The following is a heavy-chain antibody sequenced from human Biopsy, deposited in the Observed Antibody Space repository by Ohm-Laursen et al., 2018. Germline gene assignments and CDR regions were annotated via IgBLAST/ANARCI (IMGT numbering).Heavy chain of an antibody. Sequence: TQTLTLTYTLSGFSLNTRGMSVTWIRQPPGKALEWLARIDWEEAKFYSESLKTRLTISKGTSENHVVLTLSDVAPVDTATYYCARIPILVVPAAIVYRHRRHLQGLDVWGQGTTVIVSS. CDR2: IDWEEAK. V-gene: IGHV2-70*16. CDR3: ARIPILVVPAAIVYRHRRHLQGLDV. D-gene: IGHD2-2*02. J-gene: IGHJ6*02. CDR1: GFSLNTRGMS.